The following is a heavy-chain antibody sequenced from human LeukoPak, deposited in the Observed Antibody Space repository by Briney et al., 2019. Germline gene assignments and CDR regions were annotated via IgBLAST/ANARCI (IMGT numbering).Heavy chain of an antibody. D-gene: IGHD1-26*01. CDR1: GGSISGYY. J-gene: IGHJ4*02. CDR2: IYYSGST. CDR3: ARDPPVGARPLDY. V-gene: IGHV4-59*01. Sequence: SETLSLTCTVSGGSISGYYWSWIRQPPGKGLEWIGYIYYSGSTNYNPSLKSRVTISVDTSKNQFSLKLSSATAADTAVYYCARDPPVGARPLDYWGQGTLVTVSS.